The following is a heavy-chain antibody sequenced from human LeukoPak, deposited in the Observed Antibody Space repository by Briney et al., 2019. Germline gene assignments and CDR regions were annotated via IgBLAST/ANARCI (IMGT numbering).Heavy chain of an antibody. CDR3: ALYYYGSGRGLNWFDP. Sequence: ASVKVSCKVSGYTLTELSMHWVRQAPGKGLERMGGFDPEDGETIYAQKFQGRVTMTEDTSTDTAYMELSSLRSEDTAVYYCALYYYGSGRGLNWFDPWGQGTLVTVSS. J-gene: IGHJ5*02. CDR2: FDPEDGET. V-gene: IGHV1-24*01. CDR1: GYTLTELS. D-gene: IGHD3-10*01.